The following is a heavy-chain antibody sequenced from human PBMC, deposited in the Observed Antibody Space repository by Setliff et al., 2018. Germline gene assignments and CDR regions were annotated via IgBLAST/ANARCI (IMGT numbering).Heavy chain of an antibody. CDR2: VNDNGRTT. CDR3: ARAGQLDYFQH. J-gene: IGHJ1*01. V-gene: IGHV3-23*01. CDR1: GFSFSSYA. Sequence: HPGGSLRLSCAASGFSFSSYAMSWVRQAPGKGLEWVSTVNDNGRTTYYPNSVEGQFTISRDNSKNTLYLQMNNLRAEDTALYYCARAGQLDYFQHWGQGTLVTVSS. D-gene: IGHD6-13*01.